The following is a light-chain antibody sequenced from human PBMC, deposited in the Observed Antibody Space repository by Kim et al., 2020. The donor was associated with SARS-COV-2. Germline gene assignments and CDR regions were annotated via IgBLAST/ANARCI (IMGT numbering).Light chain of an antibody. CDR2: EVS. J-gene: IGLJ7*01. Sequence: QSALTQPPSASGSPGQSVTISCTGTGSDIGGYYFVSWYQQHPGKAPKLIISEVSKRPSGVPDRFSGSKSGNTASLTVSGLRAEDEADYYCRAYAGSNNFLLFGGGTQLTVL. V-gene: IGLV2-8*01. CDR1: GSDIGGYYF. CDR3: RAYAGSNNFLL.